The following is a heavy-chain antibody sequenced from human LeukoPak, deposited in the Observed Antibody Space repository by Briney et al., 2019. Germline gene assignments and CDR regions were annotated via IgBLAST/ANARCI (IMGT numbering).Heavy chain of an antibody. V-gene: IGHV3-48*03. D-gene: IGHD3-22*01. Sequence: GGSRRLSCAISRFTFSDYEINWVRQAPGKGLEWISYISSSGTTMYYGDSVKGRFTISRDNAKNSLYLQMNSLRAEDTAVYYCAGGQNYYYDSSGYPNWYFDLWGRGTLVTVSS. CDR1: RFTFSDYE. CDR3: AGGQNYYYDSSGYPNWYFDL. J-gene: IGHJ2*01. CDR2: ISSSGTTM.